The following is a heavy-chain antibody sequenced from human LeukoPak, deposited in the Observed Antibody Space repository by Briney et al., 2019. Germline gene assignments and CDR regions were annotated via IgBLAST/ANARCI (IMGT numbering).Heavy chain of an antibody. D-gene: IGHD5-18*01. Sequence: SVTVSCKASGGTFSSYAISWVRQAPGQGLEWMGRIIPILGIANYAQKFQGRVTITADKSTSTAYMELSSLRSEDTAVYYCARDERIQLRNPYYYYGMDVWGQGTTVTVSS. CDR1: GGTFSSYA. V-gene: IGHV1-69*04. J-gene: IGHJ6*02. CDR3: ARDERIQLRNPYYYYGMDV. CDR2: IIPILGIA.